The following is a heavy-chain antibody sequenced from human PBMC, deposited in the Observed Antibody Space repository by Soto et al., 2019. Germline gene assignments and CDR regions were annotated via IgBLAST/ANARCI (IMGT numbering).Heavy chain of an antibody. CDR2: VYYRGRS. CDR3: AGDATSCSSSNCYPRGWFDP. D-gene: IGHD2-2*01. CDR1: GGSVSNSNYY. V-gene: IGHV4-39*07. J-gene: IGHJ5*02. Sequence: SETLSLTCTVSGGSVSNSNYYWGWIRQSPGKGLEWIGSVYYRGRSYSKSSVKSRVTISVDTSKNQFSLNLNSVTASDTAVYYCAGDATSCSSSNCYPRGWFDPWGQGTLVTVSS.